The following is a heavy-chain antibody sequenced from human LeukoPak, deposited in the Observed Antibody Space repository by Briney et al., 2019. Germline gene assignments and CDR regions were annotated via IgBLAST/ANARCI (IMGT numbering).Heavy chain of an antibody. CDR1: GGSISSSSYY. V-gene: IGHV4-39*01. Sequence: SETLSLTCTVSGGSISSSSYYWGWIRQPPGKGLEWIGSIYYSGSTNNNPSLKSRVTISVDTSKNQFSLKLSSVTTADTAVYYCARRRTMFGYFAGEFDYWGQGTLVTVSS. CDR3: ARRRTMFGYFAGEFDY. J-gene: IGHJ4*02. CDR2: IYYSGST. D-gene: IGHD3-10*02.